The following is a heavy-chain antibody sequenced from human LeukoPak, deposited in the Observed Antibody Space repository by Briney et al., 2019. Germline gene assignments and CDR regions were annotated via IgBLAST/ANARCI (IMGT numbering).Heavy chain of an antibody. J-gene: IGHJ3*02. CDR1: GYTFTGYY. CDR3: ARGVVDTAEFDI. V-gene: IGHV1-2*04. Sequence: ASVKVSCKASGYTFTGYYMHWVRQAPGQGLEWMGWINPNSGGTNYAQKFQGWVTMTRDTSTSTAYMELSRLRSDDTAVYYCARGVVDTAEFDIWGQGTMVTVSS. CDR2: INPNSGGT. D-gene: IGHD5-18*01.